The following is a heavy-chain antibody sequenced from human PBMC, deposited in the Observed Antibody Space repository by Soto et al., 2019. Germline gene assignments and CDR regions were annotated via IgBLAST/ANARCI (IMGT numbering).Heavy chain of an antibody. Sequence: QVQLQQWGAGLLKPSETLSLTCAVYGGSFSGYYWSWIRQPPGKGLEWIGEINHSGSTNYNPSLKSRVTISVDTSKNQVSMKLSTVTAADTAVYYCARGGNGYSAYYFDYWGQGTLVTVSS. D-gene: IGHD5-18*01. CDR3: ARGGNGYSAYYFDY. V-gene: IGHV4-34*01. J-gene: IGHJ4*02. CDR1: GGSFSGYY. CDR2: INHSGST.